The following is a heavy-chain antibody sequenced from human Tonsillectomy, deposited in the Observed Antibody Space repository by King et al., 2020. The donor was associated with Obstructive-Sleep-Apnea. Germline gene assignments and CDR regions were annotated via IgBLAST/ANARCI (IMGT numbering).Heavy chain of an antibody. D-gene: IGHD5-12*01. CDR3: ASVDIET. CDR1: GFTFNNYN. CDR2: ISSSSNTI. Sequence: VQLVESGGGLVQPGGSLRLSCAASGFTFNNYNMNWVRQAPGKGLEWVSYISSSSNTIYYADSVKGRFTISRDNAKNSLYLQMNSLRAEDTAVYYCASVDIETWGRGTLVTVSS. J-gene: IGHJ2*01. V-gene: IGHV3-48*04.